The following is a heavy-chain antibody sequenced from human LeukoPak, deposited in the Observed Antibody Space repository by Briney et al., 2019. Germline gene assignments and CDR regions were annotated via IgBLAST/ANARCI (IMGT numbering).Heavy chain of an antibody. CDR2: IIPIFGTA. D-gene: IGHD6-6*01. CDR3: ARSIAAIEGFDY. J-gene: IGHJ4*02. CDR1: GGTFSSYA. Sequence: GASVKVSCKASGGTFSSYAISWVRQAPGQGLEWMGGIIPIFGTANYAQKFQGRVTITADESTSTAYMELSSLRSEDTAVYYCARSIAAIEGFDYWGQGTLVTVSS. V-gene: IGHV1-69*13.